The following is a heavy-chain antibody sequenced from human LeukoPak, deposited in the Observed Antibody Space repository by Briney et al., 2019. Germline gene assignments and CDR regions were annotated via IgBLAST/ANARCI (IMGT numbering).Heavy chain of an antibody. Sequence: GGSLRLSCAASGFIFSTYSMNWVRQAPGKGLEWVSSISSSSSYIYYADSVKGRFTISRDNAENSLYLQMNSLRVEDTAVYYCARIFPLPRTNYDILTGSPSDYYVMDVWGQGTTVTVSS. J-gene: IGHJ6*02. CDR3: ARIFPLPRTNYDILTGSPSDYYVMDV. D-gene: IGHD3-9*01. CDR2: ISSSSSYI. V-gene: IGHV3-21*01. CDR1: GFIFSTYS.